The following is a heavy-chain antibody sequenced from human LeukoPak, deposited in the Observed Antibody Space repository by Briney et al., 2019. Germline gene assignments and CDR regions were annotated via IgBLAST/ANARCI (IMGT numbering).Heavy chain of an antibody. CDR1: GFTFSSYW. J-gene: IGHJ4*02. CDR3: ARETDYYGSGSYYKH. CDR2: IKQDGSEK. D-gene: IGHD3-10*01. V-gene: IGHV3-7*01. Sequence: GGSLRLSCAASGFTFSSYWMSWVRQAPGKGLEWVANIKQDGSEKYYVDSVKGRFTISRDNAKNSLYLQMNSLRAEDTAVYYCARETDYYGSGSYYKHWGQGTLVTVSS.